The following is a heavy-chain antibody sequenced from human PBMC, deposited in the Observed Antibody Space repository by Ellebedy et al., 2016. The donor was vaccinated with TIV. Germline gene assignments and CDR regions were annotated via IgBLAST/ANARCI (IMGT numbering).Heavy chain of an antibody. CDR3: ARASGGSYYADFDY. D-gene: IGHD1-26*01. V-gene: IGHV4-59*01. J-gene: IGHJ4*02. CDR1: GGSISSYY. CDR2: IYYSGST. Sequence: SETLSLTCTVSGGSISSYYWSWIRQPPGKGLEWIGYIYYSGSTNYNPSLKSRVTISVDTSKNQFSLKLSSVTAADTAVYYCARASGGSYYADFDYWGQGTLVTVSS.